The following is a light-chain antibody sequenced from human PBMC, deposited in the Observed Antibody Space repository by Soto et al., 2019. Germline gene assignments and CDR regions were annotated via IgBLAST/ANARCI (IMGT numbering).Light chain of an antibody. V-gene: IGKV1-5*01. CDR1: QSISKW. Sequence: DIQMTQSPSTLSASIRARVTITSRSSQSISKWLAWHQQKPGKAPKLLIYDAASLQSGLPPRLSGSGSGTEFTLTIRSLQPDDIATYYCQQYSSYSAWTFGEGTKVEIK. J-gene: IGKJ1*01. CDR3: QQYSSYSAWT. CDR2: DAA.